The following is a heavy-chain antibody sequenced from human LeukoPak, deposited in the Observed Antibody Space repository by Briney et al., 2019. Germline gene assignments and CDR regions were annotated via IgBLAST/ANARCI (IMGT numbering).Heavy chain of an antibody. D-gene: IGHD6-19*01. Sequence: GGFLRLSCAASGFTSSSYSMNWVRQAPGKGLEWVSYISTSTSTIYYADSVKGRFTISRDNAKNSLYLQMNSLRDEDTAVYYCARYSSGHDAFDIWGQGTMVTVSS. V-gene: IGHV3-48*02. CDR1: GFTSSSYS. CDR3: ARYSSGHDAFDI. J-gene: IGHJ3*02. CDR2: ISTSTSTI.